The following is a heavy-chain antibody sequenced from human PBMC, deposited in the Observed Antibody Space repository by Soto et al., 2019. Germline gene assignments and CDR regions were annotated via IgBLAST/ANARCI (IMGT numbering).Heavy chain of an antibody. D-gene: IGHD6-13*01. J-gene: IGHJ4*02. CDR2: INHSGST. CDR1: GGSFSGYY. Sequence: PSETLSLTCAVYGGSFSGYYWTWIRRPPGTGLEWIGEINHSGSTNYNPSLKSRVTISVDTSKNQFSLKLTSVTAADTAVYYCARTYSSSWSPFDYWGQGILVTVSS. CDR3: ARTYSSSWSPFDY. V-gene: IGHV4-34*01.